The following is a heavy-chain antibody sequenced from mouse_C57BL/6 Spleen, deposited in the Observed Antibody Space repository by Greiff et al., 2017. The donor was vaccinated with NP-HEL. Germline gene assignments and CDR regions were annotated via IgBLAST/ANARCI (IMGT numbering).Heavy chain of an antibody. CDR1: GFTFSDYY. Sequence: EVQRVESEGGLVQPGSSMKLSCTASGFTFSDYYMAWVRQVPEKGLEWVANINYDGSSTYYLDSLKSRFIISRDNAKNILYLQMSSLKSEDTATYYCARVATVVATNWGQGTTLTVSS. CDR2: INYDGSST. D-gene: IGHD1-1*01. CDR3: ARVATVVATN. J-gene: IGHJ2*01. V-gene: IGHV5-16*01.